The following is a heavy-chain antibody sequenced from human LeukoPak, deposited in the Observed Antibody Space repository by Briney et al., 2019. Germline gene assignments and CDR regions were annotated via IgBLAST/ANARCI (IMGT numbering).Heavy chain of an antibody. Sequence: SETLSLTCTVSGGSISSSSYYWSWIRQPPGKGLEWIGYIYHSGSTYYNPSLKSRVTISVDRSKNQFSLKLSCVTAADTAVYYCARVWTDELYPDYWGQGTLVTVSS. CDR3: ARVWTDELYPDY. D-gene: IGHD3/OR15-3a*01. CDR2: IYHSGST. J-gene: IGHJ4*02. CDR1: GGSISSSSYY. V-gene: IGHV4-30-2*01.